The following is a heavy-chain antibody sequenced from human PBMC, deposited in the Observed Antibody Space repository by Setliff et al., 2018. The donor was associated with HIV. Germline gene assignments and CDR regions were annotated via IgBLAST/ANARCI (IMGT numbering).Heavy chain of an antibody. D-gene: IGHD3-22*01. CDR2: ISFHGINK. Sequence: PGGSLRLSCAASGFTSNNYGMHWVRQAPGKGLEWVAAISFHGINKFYVDSVKGRFTISRDNAKNSLYLQMNSLRAEDTAVYYCARFANYYHTSGYGWFDPWGQGTLVTVSS. CDR1: GFTSNNYG. J-gene: IGHJ5*02. V-gene: IGHV3-33*08. CDR3: ARFANYYHTSGYGWFDP.